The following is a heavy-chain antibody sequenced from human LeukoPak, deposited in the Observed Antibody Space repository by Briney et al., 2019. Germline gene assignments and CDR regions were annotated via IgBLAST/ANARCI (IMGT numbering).Heavy chain of an antibody. CDR3: ARVVFPFGVVIITPGTLDY. CDR2: IYYSGST. CDR1: GGSLSSGDSY. J-gene: IGHJ4*02. V-gene: IGHV4-30-4*08. Sequence: PSQTLSLTCTVSGGSLSSGDSYWGWIRQPPGKGLEWIGYIYYSGSTYYNPSLKSRVTISVDTSKNQFSLKLSSVTAADTAVYYCARVVFPFGVVIITPGTLDYWGQGTLVTVSS. D-gene: IGHD3-3*01.